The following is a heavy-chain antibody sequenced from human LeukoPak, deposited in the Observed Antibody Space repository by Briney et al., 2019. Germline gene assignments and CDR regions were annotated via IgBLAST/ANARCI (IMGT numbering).Heavy chain of an antibody. Sequence: ASVKVSCKASGYTFTNYAMNWVRQAPGQGLEWMGWINTNTGNPTCAQGFTGRFVFSLDTSVSTAYLQISSLKAEDTAVYYCARDPNRYYDSSGYYGDYWGQGTLVTVSS. J-gene: IGHJ4*02. CDR3: ARDPNRYYDSSGYYGDY. CDR1: GYTFTNYA. D-gene: IGHD3-22*01. V-gene: IGHV7-4-1*02. CDR2: INTNTGNP.